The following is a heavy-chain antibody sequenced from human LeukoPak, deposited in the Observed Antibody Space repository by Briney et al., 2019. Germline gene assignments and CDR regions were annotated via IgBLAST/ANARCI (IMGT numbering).Heavy chain of an antibody. CDR2: IYPGDSDT. D-gene: IGHD2-2*01. Sequence: GESLKISCKGSGYSFTSYWIGWVRQMPGKGLEWMGIIYPGDSDTRYSPSFQGQVTISADNSISTAYLQWSSLKASDTAMYYCARRAEPAAMGYYYYMDVWGKGTTVTVSS. CDR1: GYSFTSYW. CDR3: ARRAEPAAMGYYYYMDV. V-gene: IGHV5-51*01. J-gene: IGHJ6*03.